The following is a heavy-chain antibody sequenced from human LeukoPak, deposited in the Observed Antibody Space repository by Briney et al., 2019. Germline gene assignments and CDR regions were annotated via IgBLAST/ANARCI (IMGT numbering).Heavy chain of an antibody. D-gene: IGHD2-15*01. Sequence: GGSLRLSCAASGFTFSSYAMHWVRQAPGKGLEWVAVISYDGSNKYYADSVKGRFTISRDNSKNTLYLQMNSLRAEDTAVYYCAKAKDVGRGWYSFDYWGQGTLVTVSS. J-gene: IGHJ4*02. V-gene: IGHV3-30-3*01. CDR2: ISYDGSNK. CDR1: GFTFSSYA. CDR3: AKAKDVGRGWYSFDY.